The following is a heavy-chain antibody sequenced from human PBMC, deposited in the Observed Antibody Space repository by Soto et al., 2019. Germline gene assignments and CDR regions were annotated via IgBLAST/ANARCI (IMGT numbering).Heavy chain of an antibody. CDR2: ITGSGDNT. Sequence: EVQLLESGGGLVQPGTSLRLSCAASGFTSSGFTFSSYAMSWARQAPGKGLEWVSSITGSGDNTYYADSVKGRFTISRDNSKNTLFLQMNSLRAEDTAVYYCAKDRAAVAPRVRFDPWGQGTLVTVSS. CDR3: AKDRAAVAPRVRFDP. D-gene: IGHD6-19*01. CDR1: GFTFSSYA. V-gene: IGHV3-23*01. J-gene: IGHJ5*02.